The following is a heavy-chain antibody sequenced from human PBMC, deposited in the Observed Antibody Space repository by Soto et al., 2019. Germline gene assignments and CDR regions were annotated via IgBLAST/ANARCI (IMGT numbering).Heavy chain of an antibody. CDR1: GYTFTSYG. CDR3: ARDRADSSGYYYPDY. D-gene: IGHD3-22*01. V-gene: IGHV1-18*01. Sequence: ASVKVSCKASGYTFTSYGSSWVRQAPGQGLEWMGWISAYNGNTNYAQKLQGRVTMTTDTSTSTAYMELRSLRSDDTAVYYCARDRADSSGYYYPDYWGQGTLVTVSS. CDR2: ISAYNGNT. J-gene: IGHJ4*02.